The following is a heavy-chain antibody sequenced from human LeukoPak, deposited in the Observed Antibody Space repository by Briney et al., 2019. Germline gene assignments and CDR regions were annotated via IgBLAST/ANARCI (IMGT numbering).Heavy chain of an antibody. CDR1: GFTFSSYA. J-gene: IGHJ4*02. D-gene: IGHD2-2*01. CDR2: ISYDGSNK. CDR3: ARDPAYCSSTSCLEGGDY. V-gene: IGHV3-30-3*01. Sequence: PGGSLRLSCAASGFTFSSYAMHWVRQAPGKGLEWVAVISYDGSNKYYADSVKGRFTISRDNSKNTLYLQMNSLRAEDTAVYYCARDPAYCSSTSCLEGGDYWGQGTLVTVSS.